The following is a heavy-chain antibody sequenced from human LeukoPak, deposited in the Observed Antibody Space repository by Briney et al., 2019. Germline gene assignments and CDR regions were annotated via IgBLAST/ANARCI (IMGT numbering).Heavy chain of an antibody. J-gene: IGHJ3*02. Sequence: GGSLRLSCAASGFTFSSYAMSWVRQAPGKGLEWVSAISGSGGSTYYADSVKGRFTISRDNSKNTLYLQMNSLRAEDTAVYYCARDLSGYYAEPAFDIWGQGTMVTVSS. D-gene: IGHD3-3*01. CDR1: GFTFSSYA. V-gene: IGHV3-23*01. CDR3: ARDLSGYYAEPAFDI. CDR2: ISGSGGST.